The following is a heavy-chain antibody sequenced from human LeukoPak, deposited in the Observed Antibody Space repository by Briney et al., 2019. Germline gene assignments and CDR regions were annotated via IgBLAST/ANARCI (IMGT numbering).Heavy chain of an antibody. D-gene: IGHD6-13*01. CDR2: INHSGST. J-gene: IGHJ1*01. V-gene: IGHV4-34*01. Sequence: SETLSLTCAVYGGSFSGYYWSWIRQPPGKGLEWIGEINHSGSTNYNPSLKSRVTISVDTSKNQFSLKLSSVTAADTAVYYCARKGSSWRRDEYFQHWGQGTLVTVSS. CDR3: ARKGSSWRRDEYFQH. CDR1: GGSFSGYY.